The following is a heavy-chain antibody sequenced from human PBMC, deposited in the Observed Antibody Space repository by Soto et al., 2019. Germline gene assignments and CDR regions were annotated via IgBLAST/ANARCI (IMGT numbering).Heavy chain of an antibody. D-gene: IGHD1-7*01. J-gene: IGHJ4*02. CDR2: IIPIFGTA. CDR3: AKTTLLYDITGTTRGLDY. CDR1: GGTFSSYA. Sequence: QVQLVQSGAEVKKPGSSVKVSCKASGGTFSSYAISWVRQAPGQGLEWMGGIIPIFGTANYAQKFQGRVTITTVESTSTASMELRSRRSEDTAVYYCAKTTLLYDITGTTRGLDYWGQGTLVTVSS. V-gene: IGHV1-69*05.